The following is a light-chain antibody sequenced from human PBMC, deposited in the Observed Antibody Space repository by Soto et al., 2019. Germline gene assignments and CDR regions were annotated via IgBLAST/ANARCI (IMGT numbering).Light chain of an antibody. CDR2: GAS. CDR1: QSISSN. CDR3: QQYNNWPPYT. Sequence: EIVMTQSPATLSVSPGDRATVSCRASQSISSNLAWYQRKPGQAPRLLIYGASTRATGIPDRFSGSGSGAEFTLTISNLQSEDFAVYYCQQYNNWPPYTFGQGTKLEIK. V-gene: IGKV3-15*01. J-gene: IGKJ2*01.